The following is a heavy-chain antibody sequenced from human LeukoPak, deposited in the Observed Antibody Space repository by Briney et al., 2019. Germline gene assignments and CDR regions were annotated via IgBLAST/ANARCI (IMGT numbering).Heavy chain of an antibody. CDR2: IWYDGNNK. D-gene: IGHD2-2*01. Sequence: GGSLRLSCAASGFTFSNCGTYWVRQAPGQGLEWAAVIWYDGNNKYYADSVQGRFTISRDNSKNTLYLHMNSLRAEDTAVYYCAKDLTSSTTVIDYWGQGTLVIVSS. V-gene: IGHV3-33*06. CDR3: AKDLTSSTTVIDY. J-gene: IGHJ4*02. CDR1: GFTFSNCG.